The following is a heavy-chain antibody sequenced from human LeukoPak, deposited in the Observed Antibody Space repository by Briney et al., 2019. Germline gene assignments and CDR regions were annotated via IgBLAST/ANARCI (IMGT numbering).Heavy chain of an antibody. V-gene: IGHV4-4*02. CDR2: IYHSGST. CDR3: ARLGEGYSGYDFLDY. CDR1: GASINSSNW. J-gene: IGHJ4*02. D-gene: IGHD5-12*01. Sequence: PSETLSLTRAVSGASINSSNWWSWARQSPGKGLEWIGEIYHSGSTNYNPSLKSRVTISVDKSKNQFSLKLSSVTAADTAIYYCARLGEGYSGYDFLDYWGQGTLVTVSS.